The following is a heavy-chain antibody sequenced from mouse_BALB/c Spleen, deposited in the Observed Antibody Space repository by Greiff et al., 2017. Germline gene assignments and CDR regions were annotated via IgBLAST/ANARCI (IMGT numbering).Heavy chain of an antibody. J-gene: IGHJ3*01. CDR3: ARIYDGYYAAWFAY. D-gene: IGHD2-3*01. V-gene: IGHV3-2*02. CDR1: GYSITSDYA. CDR2: ISYSGST. Sequence: VQLQQSGPGLVKPSQSLSLTCTVTGYSITSDYAWNWIRQFPGNKLEWMGYISYSGSTSYNPSLKSRISITRDTSKNQFFLQLNSVTTEDTATYYCARIYDGYYAAWFAYWGQGTLVTVSA.